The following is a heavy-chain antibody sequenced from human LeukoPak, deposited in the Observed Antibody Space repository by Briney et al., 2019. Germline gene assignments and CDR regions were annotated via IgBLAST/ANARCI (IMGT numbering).Heavy chain of an antibody. J-gene: IGHJ5*02. V-gene: IGHV1-2*02. CDR1: GNTFTEYY. CDR2: INPNNGDT. Sequence: ASVKVSCKASGNTFTEYYIHWVRQAPGQGLEYMGWINPNNGDTNYEPKFQGRVIMTRDTSINTAYMELSRLGSDDTAVYFCARGYIAADDNSWGQGTLVTVSS. CDR3: ARGYIAADDNS. D-gene: IGHD6-13*01.